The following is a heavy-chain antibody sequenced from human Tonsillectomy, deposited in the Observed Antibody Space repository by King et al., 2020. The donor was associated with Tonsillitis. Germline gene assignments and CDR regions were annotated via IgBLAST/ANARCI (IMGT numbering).Heavy chain of an antibody. CDR2: LSSSSSYI. CDR1: GFTFSSYS. V-gene: IGHV3-21*01. Sequence: VQLVESGGGLVKPGGSLRLSCAASGFTFSSYSMNWVRQAPGKGLEWVSSLSSSSSYIYYADSVKGRFTISRDNAKNSLYLQMNSLRAEDTAVYYCARGTNSSGWYSAFDIWGQGTMVTVSS. J-gene: IGHJ3*02. CDR3: ARGTNSSGWYSAFDI. D-gene: IGHD6-19*01.